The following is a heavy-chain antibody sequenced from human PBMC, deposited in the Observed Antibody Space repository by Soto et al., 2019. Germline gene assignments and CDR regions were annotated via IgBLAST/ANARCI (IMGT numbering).Heavy chain of an antibody. Sequence: QVQLVQSGAEVKKPGASVKVSCKASGYSFTNYTMHWVRHAPGQRLEWMEWINAGNGNTKYSQKFQGRVTITRDASASTAYMELSSLRSEDTAVYYCARGGSLHWYFDLWGRGTLVTVSS. V-gene: IGHV1-3*01. J-gene: IGHJ2*01. D-gene: IGHD1-26*01. CDR2: INAGNGNT. CDR3: ARGGSLHWYFDL. CDR1: GYSFTNYT.